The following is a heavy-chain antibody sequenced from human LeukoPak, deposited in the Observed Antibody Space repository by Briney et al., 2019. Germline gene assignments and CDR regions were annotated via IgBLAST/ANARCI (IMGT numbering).Heavy chain of an antibody. Sequence: PGGSLRLSCAASGFTFSSYSMDWVRQAPGKGLEWVASISSSSSYIYYADSVKGRFTISRDNAKNSLYLQMNSLRAEDTAVYYCARDDWGIAVAGTNGYWGQGTLVTVSS. CDR3: ARDDWGIAVAGTNGY. V-gene: IGHV3-21*01. CDR2: ISSSSSYI. CDR1: GFTFSSYS. D-gene: IGHD6-19*01. J-gene: IGHJ4*02.